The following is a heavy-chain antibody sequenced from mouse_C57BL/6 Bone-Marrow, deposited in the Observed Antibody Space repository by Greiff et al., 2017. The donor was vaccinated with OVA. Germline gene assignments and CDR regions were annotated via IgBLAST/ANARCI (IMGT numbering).Heavy chain of an antibody. D-gene: IGHD4-1*01. CDR1: GYAFTNYL. CDR3: ARTGTDWYFDV. J-gene: IGHJ1*03. Sequence: VQLQQSGAELVRPGTSVKVSCKASGYAFTNYLIEWVKQRPGQGLEWIGGINHGSGGTNYNEKFKGKATLTADISSSTAYMQLSSLTTRVSAVEFCARTGTDWYFDVWGTGTTVTVSS. CDR2: INHGSGGT. V-gene: IGHV1-54*01.